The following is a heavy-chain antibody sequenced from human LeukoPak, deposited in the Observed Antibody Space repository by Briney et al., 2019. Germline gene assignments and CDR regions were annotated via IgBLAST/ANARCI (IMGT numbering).Heavy chain of an antibody. J-gene: IGHJ4*01. CDR3: VKDRYGDLEN. CDR2: IWHDGSNK. Sequence: VGSLRLSSAASGFNFRTYGMHWVRQAPGKGLEWLAIIWHDGSNKYYGDSVKGRFTISRDNSKNTLYLEMNGLRAEDTAVYYCVKDRYGDLENWGQGTLVTVSS. V-gene: IGHV3-33*03. CDR1: GFNFRTYG. D-gene: IGHD4-17*01.